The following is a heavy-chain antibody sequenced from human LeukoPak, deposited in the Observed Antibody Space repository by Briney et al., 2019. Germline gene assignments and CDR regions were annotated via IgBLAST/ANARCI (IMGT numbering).Heavy chain of an antibody. V-gene: IGHV4-59*08. CDR2: IYYSGNT. Sequence: KSSETLSLTCTVSGGSIRGYYWTWLRQPPGKGLEWIGFIYYSGNTNYNPSLKSRVTISVDTSKNHFSLKLSSVSAADTALYYCARAGYNFASGYHFDYWGQGTLVTVSS. CDR3: ARAGYNFASGYHFDY. D-gene: IGHD1-1*01. CDR1: GGSIRGYY. J-gene: IGHJ4*02.